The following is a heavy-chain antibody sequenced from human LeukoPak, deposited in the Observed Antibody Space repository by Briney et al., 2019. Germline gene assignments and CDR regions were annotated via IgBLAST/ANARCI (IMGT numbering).Heavy chain of an antibody. J-gene: IGHJ4*02. V-gene: IGHV4-39*01. CDR2: MHYTESA. CDR1: GGSISSSGYY. CDR3: ARRRAAAGPFDY. D-gene: IGHD6-13*01. Sequence: SETLSLTCAVSGGSISSSGYYWAWIRQPPGKGLDYIGNMHYTESALYNPSFQSRATILVDASKNQFSLKLSSVTAADTAVYYCARRRAAAGPFDYWGQGTLVTVSS.